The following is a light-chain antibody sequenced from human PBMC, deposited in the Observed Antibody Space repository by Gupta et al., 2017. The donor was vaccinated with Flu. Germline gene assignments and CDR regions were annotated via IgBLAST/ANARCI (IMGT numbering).Light chain of an antibody. CDR2: AAS. CDR1: QHIGSW. CDR3: LQANGFPLS. J-gene: IGKJ4*01. Sequence: GDRVTHTCWASQHIGSWVAWYQQKSGKAPKLLIHAASTLEIGVPSRFSGSGYGTDFTLTISNLQPEDFAAYFCLQANGFPLSFGGGTRVEMK. V-gene: IGKV1-12*01.